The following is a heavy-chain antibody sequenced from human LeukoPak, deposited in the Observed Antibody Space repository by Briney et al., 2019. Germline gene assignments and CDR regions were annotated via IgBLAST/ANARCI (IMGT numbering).Heavy chain of an antibody. CDR1: GGSMSSGDYC. J-gene: IGHJ4*02. Sequence: SQTLSLTCTVSGGSMSSGDYCWSWIRQPPGKGLEWIGYIYYSGSTYDNPSLKSRVTISVDTSKNQFSLKLSSVTAADTAVYYCARDEISSGAFDYWGQGTLVTVSS. D-gene: IGHD6-19*01. CDR3: ARDEISSGAFDY. V-gene: IGHV4-30-4*01. CDR2: IYYSGST.